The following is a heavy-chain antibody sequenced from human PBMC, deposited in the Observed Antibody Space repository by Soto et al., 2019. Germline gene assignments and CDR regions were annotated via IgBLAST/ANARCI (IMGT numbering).Heavy chain of an antibody. CDR3: ARDPGRWLPSSGGMDV. Sequence: QVQLVQSGAEVKKPGSSVKVSCKASGGTFSSYAISWVRQAPGQGLEWMGGIIPIFGTANYAQKFQGRVTLTADESPSTAYMELSSLRSEDTAVYYCARDPGRWLPSSGGMDVWGQGTTVTVSS. V-gene: IGHV1-69*01. CDR2: IIPIFGTA. CDR1: GGTFSSYA. J-gene: IGHJ6*02. D-gene: IGHD3-10*01.